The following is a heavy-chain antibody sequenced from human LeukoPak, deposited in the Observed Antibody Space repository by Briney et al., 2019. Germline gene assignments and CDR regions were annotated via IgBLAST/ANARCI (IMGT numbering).Heavy chain of an antibody. Sequence: SETLSLTCTVSGGSISSYYWGWIRQPAGKGLEWIGRIHTSGSTNYNPSLKSRVTMSVDTSKKQFSLKLTSVTAADTAVHYCARAGDYGDYVGWFDPWGQGTLVTVSS. CDR1: GGSISSYY. J-gene: IGHJ5*02. CDR3: ARAGDYGDYVGWFDP. D-gene: IGHD4-17*01. CDR2: IHTSGST. V-gene: IGHV4-4*07.